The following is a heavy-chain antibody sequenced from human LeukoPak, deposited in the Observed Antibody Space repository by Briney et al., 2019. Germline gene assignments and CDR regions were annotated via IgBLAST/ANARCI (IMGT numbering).Heavy chain of an antibody. CDR1: GGSFSGYY. Sequence: PSETLSLTCAVYGGSFSGYYWSWIRQPPGKGLEWIGEINHSGSTNYNPSLKSRVTISVDTSKNQFSLKLSSVTAADTAAYYCARGGLLWFGELLRWFDPWGQGTLVTVSS. D-gene: IGHD3-10*01. CDR3: ARGGLLWFGELLRWFDP. V-gene: IGHV4-34*01. CDR2: INHSGST. J-gene: IGHJ5*02.